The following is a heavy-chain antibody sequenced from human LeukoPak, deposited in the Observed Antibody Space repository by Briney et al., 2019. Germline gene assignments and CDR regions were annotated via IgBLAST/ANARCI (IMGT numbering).Heavy chain of an antibody. D-gene: IGHD2-2*01. CDR3: ARTYCSSTSCRNGYYYMDV. J-gene: IGHJ6*03. CDR2: IYTSGST. CDR1: GGSISSYY. Sequence: SETLSLTCTVSGGSISSYYWSWIRQPAGKGLEWIGRIYTSGSTNYNPSLKSRVTMSVDTSKNQFSLKLSSVTAADTAVYYCARTYCSSTSCRNGYYYMDVWGKGTTVTVS. V-gene: IGHV4-4*07.